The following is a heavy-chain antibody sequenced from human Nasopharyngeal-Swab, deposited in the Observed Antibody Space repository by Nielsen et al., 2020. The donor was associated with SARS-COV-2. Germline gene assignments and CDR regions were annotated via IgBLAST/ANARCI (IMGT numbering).Heavy chain of an antibody. CDR1: GGSISDYS. D-gene: IGHD2-15*01. Sequence: SETLSLTCAVFGGSISDYSWNWIRQPPGKGLEWIGEINHTGSTNYNPSLRSRVSASVDTSKRQFSLRLTSVTAADTAVYYCARGVSGIVPSPVLGPPPFFPFYYMDVWGRGTTVTVSS. CDR3: ARGVSGIVPSPVLGPPPFFPFYYMDV. V-gene: IGHV4-34*01. J-gene: IGHJ6*03. CDR2: INHTGST.